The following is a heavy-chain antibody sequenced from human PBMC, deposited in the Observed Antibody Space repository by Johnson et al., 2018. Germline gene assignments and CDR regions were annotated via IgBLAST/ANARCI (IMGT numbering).Heavy chain of an antibody. V-gene: IGHV3-33*02. D-gene: IGHD1-7*01. Sequence: QLVQSGGGVVQPGRSLRLSCAASGFVFSTYGMNWVRQAPDKGLEWVALVWNDGSKQYYADSVKGRFTISRDNSTSTLFLQMDSLRVEDTAVYYCAREDWNYGRGTLDMWGQGTMVAVSS. CDR2: VWNDGSKQ. J-gene: IGHJ3*01. CDR1: GFVFSTYG. CDR3: AREDWNYGRGTLDM.